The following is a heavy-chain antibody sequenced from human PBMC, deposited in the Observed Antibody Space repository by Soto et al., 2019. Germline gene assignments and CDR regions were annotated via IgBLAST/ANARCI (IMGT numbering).Heavy chain of an antibody. D-gene: IGHD6-6*01. J-gene: IGHJ4*02. Sequence: PGGSLRLSCAASGFTFSRYAMHWARQAPGKGLEWVAVILYDGSNKYYADSVKGRFTISRDNSKNTLYLQMNSLRAEDTAVYYCARDQVGRQLRSASLDYWGQGTLVTLSS. V-gene: IGHV3-30-3*01. CDR2: ILYDGSNK. CDR1: GFTFSRYA. CDR3: ARDQVGRQLRSASLDY.